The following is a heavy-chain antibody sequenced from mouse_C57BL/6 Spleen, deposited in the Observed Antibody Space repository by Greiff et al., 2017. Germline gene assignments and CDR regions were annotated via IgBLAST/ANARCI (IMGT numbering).Heavy chain of an antibody. CDR2: IRNKANGYTT. Sequence: EVKLVESGGGLVQPGGSLSLSCAASGFTFTDYYMSWVRQPPGKALEWLGFIRNKANGYTTEYSASVKGRFTISRDNSQSILYLQMNALRAEDSATYYCARYIYPGPYYAMDYWGQGTSVTVSS. J-gene: IGHJ4*01. CDR3: ARYIYPGPYYAMDY. CDR1: GFTFTDYY. V-gene: IGHV7-3*01. D-gene: IGHD1-3*01.